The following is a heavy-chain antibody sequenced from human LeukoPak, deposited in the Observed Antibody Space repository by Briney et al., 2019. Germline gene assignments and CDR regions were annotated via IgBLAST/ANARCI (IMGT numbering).Heavy chain of an antibody. J-gene: IGHJ3*02. V-gene: IGHV1-46*01. Sequence: ASVKVSCMASGYTFTSYYMHWVRQAPGQGLEWMGIINPSGGSTSYAQKFQGRVTMTSDTSTSTVYKELSSLRSEDTAVYYCAREREGAFDTWGQEIMVTVSS. CDR1: GYTFTSYY. CDR2: INPSGGST. CDR3: AREREGAFDT.